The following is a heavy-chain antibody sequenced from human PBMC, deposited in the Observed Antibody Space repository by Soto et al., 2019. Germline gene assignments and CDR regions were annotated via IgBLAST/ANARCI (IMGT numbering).Heavy chain of an antibody. CDR2: IDPSDSYA. CDR1: GYSFTSYL. J-gene: IGHJ6*02. V-gene: IGHV5-10-1*01. CDR3: VVLEGAMDV. Sequence: PGESLKISCKGSGYSFTSYLITWVRQMPGKGLEWMGRIDPSDSYANYSPSFQGHVTISADKSISTAYLQWSSLKASDIAMYYCVVLEGAMDVWGQGTTVTVSS.